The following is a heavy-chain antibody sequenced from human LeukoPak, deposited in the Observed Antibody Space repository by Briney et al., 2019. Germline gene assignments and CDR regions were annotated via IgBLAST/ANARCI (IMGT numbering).Heavy chain of an antibody. Sequence: GESLKISCKGSGYTFTSYGISWVRQAPGQGLEWMGWISAYNGNTNYAQKLQGRVTMTTDTSTSTAYMELRSLRSDDTAVYYCARDRRNVLLWFGELAEEYNWFDPWGQGTLVTVSS. CDR3: ARDRRNVLLWFGELAEEYNWFDP. V-gene: IGHV1-18*01. CDR1: GYTFTSYG. J-gene: IGHJ5*02. D-gene: IGHD3-10*01. CDR2: ISAYNGNT.